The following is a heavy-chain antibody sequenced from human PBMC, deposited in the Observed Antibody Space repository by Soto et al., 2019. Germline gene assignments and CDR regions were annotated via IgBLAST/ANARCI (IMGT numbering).Heavy chain of an antibody. J-gene: IGHJ5*02. Sequence: PSETLSLTCAVYGGSFSGYYWSWIRQPPGKGLEWIGEINHSGSTNYNPSLKSRVTISVDTSKNQFSLKLSSVTAADTAVYYCARGPRPTYDFWSGYSGGFDPWGQGTLVTVSS. D-gene: IGHD3-3*01. CDR1: GGSFSGYY. V-gene: IGHV4-34*01. CDR3: ARGPRPTYDFWSGYSGGFDP. CDR2: INHSGST.